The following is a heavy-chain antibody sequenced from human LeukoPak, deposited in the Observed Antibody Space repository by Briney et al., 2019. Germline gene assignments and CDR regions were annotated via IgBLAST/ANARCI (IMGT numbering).Heavy chain of an antibody. D-gene: IGHD2-15*01. CDR2: IYYSGST. CDR3: ASLDPVGYCSGGSCAGRRKGVIDY. Sequence: SETLSLTCTVSGGSISSSSYYWRWIRQPPGKGLEWIGSIYYSGSTYYNPSLKSRHTISVDTSKNQFCLKQSSVTAADKAVYYCASLDPVGYCSGGSCAGRRKGVIDYWGQGTLVTVSS. CDR1: GGSISSSSYY. V-gene: IGHV4-39*01. J-gene: IGHJ4*02.